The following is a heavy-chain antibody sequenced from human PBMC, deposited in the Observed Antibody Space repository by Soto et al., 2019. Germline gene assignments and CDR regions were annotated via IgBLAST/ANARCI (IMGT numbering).Heavy chain of an antibody. Sequence: PGGSLRLSCAASGFTFTNYWLHWVRQVPGKGLVWVSRIDGVGAGTSYSASVRGRFTISSDNAENMLYLQMNSLRDEDPHVYYCTMVFEYWGQGPQVTVSS. CDR2: IDGVGAGT. CDR1: GFTFTNYW. CDR3: TMVFEY. V-gene: IGHV3-74*01. J-gene: IGHJ4*02.